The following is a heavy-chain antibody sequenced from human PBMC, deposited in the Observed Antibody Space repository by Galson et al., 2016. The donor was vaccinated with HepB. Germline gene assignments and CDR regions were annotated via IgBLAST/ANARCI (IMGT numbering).Heavy chain of an antibody. J-gene: IGHJ3*02. CDR1: GFTFSSYA. Sequence: SLRLSCAASGFTFSSYAMSWVRQAPGKGLEWVSAISGSGGSTYYADSVKGRFTISRDDSKNTLYPQMNSLGAEDTAGYYCAKDYLVLRYFDWLISKGAFDIWGQGTMVTVSS. CDR2: ISGSGGST. CDR3: AKDYLVLRYFDWLISKGAFDI. V-gene: IGHV3-23*01. D-gene: IGHD3-9*01.